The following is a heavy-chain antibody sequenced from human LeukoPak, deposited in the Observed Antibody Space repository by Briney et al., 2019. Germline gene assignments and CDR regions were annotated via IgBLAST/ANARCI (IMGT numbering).Heavy chain of an antibody. CDR2: IYSGST. V-gene: IGHV4-59*02. D-gene: IGHD2-2*01. J-gene: IGHJ4*02. CDR1: GGSVRTYY. Sequence: SETLSLTCTVSGGSVRTYYWSWIRQSPGKGLEWIGYIYSGSTNYNPSLKSRVTISVDTSKNQFSLKLSSLTAADTAVYYCARDKYCSSTSCSPLFDYWGQGTLVTVSS. CDR3: ARDKYCSSTSCSPLFDY.